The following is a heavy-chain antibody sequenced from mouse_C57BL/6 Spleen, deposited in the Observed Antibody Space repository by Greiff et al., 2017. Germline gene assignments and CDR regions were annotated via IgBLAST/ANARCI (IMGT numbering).Heavy chain of an antibody. CDR2: IDPNSGGT. CDR3: ARSDYYGSSYRNY. J-gene: IGHJ2*01. D-gene: IGHD1-1*01. CDR1: GYTFTSYW. Sequence: QQSCKASGYTFTSYWMHWVKQRPGRGLEWIGRIDPNSGGTKYNEKFKSKATLTVDKPSSTAYMQLSSLTSEDSAVYYCARSDYYGSSYRNYWGQGTTLTVSS. V-gene: IGHV1-72*01.